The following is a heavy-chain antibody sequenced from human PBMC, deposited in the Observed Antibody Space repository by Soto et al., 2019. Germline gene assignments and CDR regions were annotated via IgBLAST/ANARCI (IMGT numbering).Heavy chain of an antibody. D-gene: IGHD3-16*01. CDR3: ARLGGYYYYYMDV. Sequence: SETLSLTCTVSGGSISSYYWSWIGQPPGKGLEWIGYIYYSGSTNYNPSLKSRVTISVDTSKNQFSLKLSSVTAADTAVYYCARLGGYYYYYMDVWGKGTTVTVS. J-gene: IGHJ6*03. V-gene: IGHV4-59*08. CDR2: IYYSGST. CDR1: GGSISSYY.